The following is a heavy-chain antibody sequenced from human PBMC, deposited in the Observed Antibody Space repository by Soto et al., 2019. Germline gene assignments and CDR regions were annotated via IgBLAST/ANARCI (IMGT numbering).Heavy chain of an antibody. D-gene: IGHD5-12*01. CDR1: GYTFTDYY. CDR3: ARDSRSGYDYHSYAY. CDR2: ISPNSGGT. J-gene: IGHJ4*02. Sequence: QVQLVQSGAEVTKPGASVKVSCKASGYTFTDYYLHWVRQAPGEGLQWMGWISPNSGGTYYAQKFQGRVTMTRDTSISTVYMELSRLRSDDTAVYNCARDSRSGYDYHSYAYWGQGTLVIVSS. V-gene: IGHV1-2*02.